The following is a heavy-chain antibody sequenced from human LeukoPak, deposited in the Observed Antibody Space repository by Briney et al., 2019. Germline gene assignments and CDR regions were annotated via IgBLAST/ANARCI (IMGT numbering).Heavy chain of an antibody. CDR3: ARDGRHYYFDY. J-gene: IGHJ4*02. V-gene: IGHV3-53*01. CDR1: GFTFSSYS. Sequence: PGGSLRLSCATSGFTFSSYSMNWVRQAPGKGLEWVSVIYSGGSTYYADSVKGRFTISRDNSKNTLYLQMNSLRAEDTAVYYCARDGRHYYFDYWGQGTLVTVSS. CDR2: IYSGGST.